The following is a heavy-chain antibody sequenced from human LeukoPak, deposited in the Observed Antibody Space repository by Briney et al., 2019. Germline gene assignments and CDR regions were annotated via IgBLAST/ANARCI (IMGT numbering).Heavy chain of an antibody. CDR3: ARATLDAFDI. J-gene: IGHJ3*02. CDR1: GYTFSSHD. V-gene: IGHV1-8*01. CDR2: MNPNSGNT. Sequence: GASVKVSCKASGYTFSSHDINWVRQVPGHGLEWMGWMNPNSGNTGYAQKFQGRVTMTRNTSISTAYMELSSLRSEDTAVYYCARATLDAFDIWGQGTMVTVSS.